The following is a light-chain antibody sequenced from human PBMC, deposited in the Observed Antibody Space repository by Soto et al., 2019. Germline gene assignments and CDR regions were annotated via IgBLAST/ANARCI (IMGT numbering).Light chain of an antibody. V-gene: IGKV3-11*01. Sequence: VLTQSPATLSLSLGERATLSCRASHNIGTYLGWYQHKPGQAPTLLIYDTSNRAAGIPARFSGSGSETDFTLTISRLGPEEFAVYYCQQRANWPRTFGQGTKVEFK. CDR2: DTS. CDR3: QQRANWPRT. J-gene: IGKJ1*01. CDR1: HNIGTY.